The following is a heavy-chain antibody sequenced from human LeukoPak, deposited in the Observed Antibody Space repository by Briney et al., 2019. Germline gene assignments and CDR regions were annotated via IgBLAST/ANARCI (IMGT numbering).Heavy chain of an antibody. V-gene: IGHV4-59*01. CDR2: IYYSGST. D-gene: IGHD6-13*01. J-gene: IGHJ4*02. CDR3: ARGGGSSRYYFDY. Sequence: SETLSLTCTVSGGSISSYYWSWIRQPAGKGLEWIGYIYYSGSTNYNPSLKSRVTISGDTSKNQFSLKLSSVTAADTAVYYCARGGGSSRYYFDYWGQGTLVTVSS. CDR1: GGSISSYY.